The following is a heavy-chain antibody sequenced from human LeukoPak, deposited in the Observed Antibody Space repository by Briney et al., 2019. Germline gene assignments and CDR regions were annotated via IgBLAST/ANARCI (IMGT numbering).Heavy chain of an antibody. V-gene: IGHV3-30*02. CDR2: IRYDGSNK. J-gene: IGHJ6*03. CDR3: ARVVGLTGYSSSWYSGYYYYMDV. D-gene: IGHD6-13*01. Sequence: GGSLRLSCAASGFTFSSYGMHWVRQAPGKGLEWVAFIRYDGSNKYYADSVKGRFTISRDNSKNTLYLQMNSLRAEDTAVYYCARVVGLTGYSSSWYSGYYYYMDVWGKGTTVTVSS. CDR1: GFTFSSYG.